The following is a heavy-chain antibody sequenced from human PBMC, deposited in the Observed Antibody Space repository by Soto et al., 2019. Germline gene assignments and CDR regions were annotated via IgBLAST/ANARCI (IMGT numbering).Heavy chain of an antibody. CDR2: ISSDGGP. CDR1: GESINSGAYY. CDR3: ARGLLQWSKYY. V-gene: IGHV4-31*03. J-gene: IGHJ4*02. D-gene: IGHD2-15*01. Sequence: SETLSLTCTVSGESINSGAYYCTWIRQHPGKGLEWVGCISSDGGPDYSPSLKSRLTMSIHTSKNQFFLRLTSVTAADTAVYYCARGLLQWSKYYRGQGTMVTVSS.